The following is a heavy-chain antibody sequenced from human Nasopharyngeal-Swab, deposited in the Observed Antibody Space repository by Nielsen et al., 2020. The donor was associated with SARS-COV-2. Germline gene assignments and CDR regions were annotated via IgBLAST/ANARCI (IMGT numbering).Heavy chain of an antibody. Sequence: WIRQPPGKGLEWMGIIYPGDSDTRYSPSFQGQVTISADKSISTAYLQWSSLKASGTAMYYCARRRWNDNYYYYGMDVWGQGTTVTVSS. J-gene: IGHJ6*02. CDR3: ARRRWNDNYYYYGMDV. V-gene: IGHV5-51*01. CDR2: IYPGDSDT. D-gene: IGHD1-1*01.